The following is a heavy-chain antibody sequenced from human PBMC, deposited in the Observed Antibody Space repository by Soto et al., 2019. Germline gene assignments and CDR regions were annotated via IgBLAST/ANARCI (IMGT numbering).Heavy chain of an antibody. CDR3: ARGLGLSAHYYYYYGMDV. Sequence: ASVKVSCKASGYTFTSYGISWVRQAPGQGLEWMEWISAYNGNTNYAQKLQGRVTMTTDTSTSTAYMELRSLRSGDTAVYYCARGLGLSAHYYYYYGMDVWGQGTTVTVSS. D-gene: IGHD3-16*01. CDR1: GYTFTSYG. V-gene: IGHV1-18*01. CDR2: ISAYNGNT. J-gene: IGHJ6*02.